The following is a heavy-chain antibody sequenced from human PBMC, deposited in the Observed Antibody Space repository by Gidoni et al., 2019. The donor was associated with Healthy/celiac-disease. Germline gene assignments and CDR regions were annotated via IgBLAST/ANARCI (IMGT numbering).Heavy chain of an antibody. J-gene: IGHJ6*02. CDR1: GFTFSNAG. Sequence: EVQLVESGGGLVKPGGSLRLSCAASGFTFSNAGMRWVRQAPGKGLEWVGRIKSKTDGGTTDYAAPVKGRFTISRDDSKNTLYLQMNSLKTEDTAVYYCTTVGTTVVKWGYYYYYGMDVWGQGTTVTVSS. V-gene: IGHV3-15*01. CDR3: TTVGTTVVKWGYYYYYGMDV. D-gene: IGHD4-17*01. CDR2: IKSKTDGGTT.